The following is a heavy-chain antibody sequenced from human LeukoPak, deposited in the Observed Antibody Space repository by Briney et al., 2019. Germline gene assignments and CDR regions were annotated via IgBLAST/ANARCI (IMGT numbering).Heavy chain of an antibody. V-gene: IGHV3-66*01. Sequence: GGSLRLSCSASGFTLSDYYMTWVRQAPGKGLEWVSLIYRGGSTYYADSVQGRFTISRDNSKNTLYVQMKSLRAEDTAVYYCARIPTEDDWYFDLWGRGGLVTVSS. CDR1: GFTLSDYY. CDR3: ARIPTEDDWYFDL. J-gene: IGHJ2*01. D-gene: IGHD2-21*01. CDR2: IYRGGST.